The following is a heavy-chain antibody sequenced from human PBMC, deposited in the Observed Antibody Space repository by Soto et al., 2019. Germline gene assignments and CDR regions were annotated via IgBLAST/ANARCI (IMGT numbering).Heavy chain of an antibody. CDR1: GFTFSSYS. CDR3: ARGDYYDSSGYYTYAMN. CDR2: ISSSSSTI. V-gene: IGHV3-48*01. D-gene: IGHD3-22*01. Sequence: EVQLVESGGGLVQPGGSLRLSCAASGFTFSSYSMNWVRQAPGKGLEWVSYISSSSSTIYYADSVKGRFTISRDNAKNSLYLQMNSLRAEDTAVYYCARGDYYDSSGYYTYAMNWGQGTLVTVSS. J-gene: IGHJ4*02.